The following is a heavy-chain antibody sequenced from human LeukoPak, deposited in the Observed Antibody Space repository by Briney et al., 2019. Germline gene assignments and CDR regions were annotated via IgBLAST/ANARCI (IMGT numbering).Heavy chain of an antibody. J-gene: IGHJ5*02. CDR1: DGSFNTYY. Sequence: PSETLSLTCAVYDGSFNTYYWSWIRQSPGKGLEWIGEISHSGRTNCNPSLKSRVTMSLDTSRNQISLKLTSVTAADTAVYYCARDVFFRAHNWFDPWGQGTLVTVSS. CDR2: ISHSGRT. D-gene: IGHD3-16*01. V-gene: IGHV4-34*01. CDR3: ARDVFFRAHNWFDP.